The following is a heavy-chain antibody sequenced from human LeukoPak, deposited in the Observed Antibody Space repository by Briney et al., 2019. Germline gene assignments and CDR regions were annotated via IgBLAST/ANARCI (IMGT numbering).Heavy chain of an antibody. CDR2: INPSGGST. V-gene: IGHV1-46*01. Sequence: ASVKVSCKASGYTFTSYYMHWVRQAPGQGLEWMGIINPSGGSTSYAQKFQGRVTMTRDTSTSTVYMELSSLRSDDTAVYYCVRQTSILTYQDWFDPWGQGTLVTVSS. CDR1: GYTFTSYY. CDR3: VRQTSILTYQDWFDP. J-gene: IGHJ5*02. D-gene: IGHD2-2*02.